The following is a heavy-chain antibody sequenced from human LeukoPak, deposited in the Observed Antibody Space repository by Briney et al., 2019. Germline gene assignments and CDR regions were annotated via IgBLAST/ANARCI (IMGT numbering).Heavy chain of an antibody. CDR1: GGSISSGDYY. CDR3: ARAIAAAGTVWFDP. V-gene: IGHV4-30-4*08. Sequence: SETLSLTCTVSGGSISSGDYYWSRIRQPPGKGLEWIGYIYYSGSTYYNPSLKSRVTISVDTSKNQFSLKLSSVTAADTAVYYCARAIAAAGTVWFDPWGQGTLVTVSS. D-gene: IGHD6-13*01. CDR2: IYYSGST. J-gene: IGHJ5*02.